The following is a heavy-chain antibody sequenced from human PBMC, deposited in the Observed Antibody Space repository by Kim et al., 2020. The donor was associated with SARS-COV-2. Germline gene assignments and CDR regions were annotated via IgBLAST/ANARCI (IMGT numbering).Heavy chain of an antibody. CDR2: INHSGST. J-gene: IGHJ6*02. V-gene: IGHV4-34*01. D-gene: IGHD1-26*01. CDR3: ARGRYSGSYYWLSRYGMDV. CDR1: GGSFSGYY. Sequence: SETLSLTCAVYGGSFSGYYWSWIRQPPGKGLEWIGEINHSGSTNYNPSLKSRVTISVDTSKNQFSLKLSSVTAADTAVYYCARGRYSGSYYWLSRYGMDVWGQGTTVTVSS.